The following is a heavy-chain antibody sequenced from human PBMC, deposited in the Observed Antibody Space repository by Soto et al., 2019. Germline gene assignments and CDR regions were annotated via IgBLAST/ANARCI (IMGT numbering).Heavy chain of an antibody. Sequence: RASVKVSCKASGGTFSSYAISWVRQAPGQGLEWMGGIIPIFGTANYAQKFQGRVTITADESTSTAYMELSSLRSEDTAVYYCATRPNFNWFDPWGQGTLVTVSS. D-gene: IGHD6-6*01. V-gene: IGHV1-69*13. CDR3: ATRPNFNWFDP. CDR1: GGTFSSYA. CDR2: IIPIFGTA. J-gene: IGHJ5*02.